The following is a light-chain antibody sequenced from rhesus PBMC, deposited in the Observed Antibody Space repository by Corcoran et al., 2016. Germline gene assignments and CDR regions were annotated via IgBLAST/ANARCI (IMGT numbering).Light chain of an antibody. Sequence: DIQMTQSPSSLSASVGDTVTITCRASQSISSWLDWYQQKPGKAPKLLIYKASSLQIGVPSRFSGSGSGTDFTLTISSLQPEDFATYYCLRYSSSPLTFGGGTKVEIK. CDR2: KAS. J-gene: IGKJ4*01. CDR3: LRYSSSPLT. V-gene: IGKV1-22*01. CDR1: QSISSW.